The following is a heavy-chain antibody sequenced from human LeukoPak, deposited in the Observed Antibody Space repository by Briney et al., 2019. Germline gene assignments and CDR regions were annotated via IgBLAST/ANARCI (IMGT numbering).Heavy chain of an antibody. CDR1: GYTFTGYY. CDR3: ATEKNIAARPESFSGNLAY. Sequence: ASVKVSCKASGYTFTGYYMHWVRQAAGQGLEWMGWINPNSGGTNYAQKFQGRVTMTRDTSISTAYMELSRLRSDDTAVYYCATEKNIAARPESFSGNLAYWGQGTLVTVSS. D-gene: IGHD6-6*01. CDR2: INPNSGGT. V-gene: IGHV1-2*02. J-gene: IGHJ4*02.